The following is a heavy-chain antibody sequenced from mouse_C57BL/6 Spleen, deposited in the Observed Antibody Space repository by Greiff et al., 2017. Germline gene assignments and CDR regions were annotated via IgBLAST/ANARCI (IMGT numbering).Heavy chain of an antibody. D-gene: IGHD2-3*01. Sequence: EVQLQQSVAELVRPGASVKLSCTASGFNIKNTYMHWVKQRPEQGLEWIGRIDPANGNTKYAPKFQGKATITADTSSNTAYLQLSSLTSEDTAIXYCAYYDGYSPYAMDYWGQGTSVTVSS. V-gene: IGHV14-3*01. CDR3: AYYDGYSPYAMDY. J-gene: IGHJ4*01. CDR2: IDPANGNT. CDR1: GFNIKNTY.